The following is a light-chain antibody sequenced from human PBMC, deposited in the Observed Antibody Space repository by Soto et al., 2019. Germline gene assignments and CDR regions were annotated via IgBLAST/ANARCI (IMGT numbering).Light chain of an antibody. CDR3: QSYDSSLSGSGV. Sequence: QSVLTQPPSVSGAPGQRVTISCTGSSSNIGAGYDLHWYQQLPGTAPKLLIYGNSNRPSGVPDRFSGSKSGTSASLAITGLQAEDEADYYCQSYDSSLSGSGVFGTGTKVTVL. V-gene: IGLV1-40*01. J-gene: IGLJ1*01. CDR1: SSNIGAGYD. CDR2: GNS.